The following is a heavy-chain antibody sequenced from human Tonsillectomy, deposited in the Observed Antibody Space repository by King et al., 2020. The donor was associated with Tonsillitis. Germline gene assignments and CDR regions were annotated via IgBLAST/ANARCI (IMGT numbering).Heavy chain of an antibody. J-gene: IGHJ6*03. CDR2: INSDGSTT. CDR3: ARGNYYYGSGSYYNHDNMDV. CDR1: GFTFSSYW. V-gene: IGHV3-74*01. D-gene: IGHD3-10*01. Sequence: VQLVESGGGLVQPGGSLRLSCAASGFTFSSYWMHWVRQAPGKGLVWVSRINSDGSTTSYADSVKGRFTISRDNAKNTLYLQMNSLRAEDTAVYYCARGNYYYGSGSYYNHDNMDVWGKGTPVTVSS.